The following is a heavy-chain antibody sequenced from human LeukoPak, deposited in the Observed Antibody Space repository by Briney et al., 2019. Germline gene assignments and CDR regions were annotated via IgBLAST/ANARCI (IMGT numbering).Heavy chain of an antibody. D-gene: IGHD5-12*01. CDR3: ATEPSRSYSFDHLDF. J-gene: IGHJ4*02. Sequence: SVKVSCKTSGGTFNNYAISWVRQAPGQGLEWMGRVVPMFGIRNYPQTFRGRVNITADRATNTVYMELRSLRAEDTAIYYCATEPSRSYSFDHLDFWGLGTPDTVSS. V-gene: IGHV1-69*04. CDR2: VVPMFGIR. CDR1: GGTFNNYA.